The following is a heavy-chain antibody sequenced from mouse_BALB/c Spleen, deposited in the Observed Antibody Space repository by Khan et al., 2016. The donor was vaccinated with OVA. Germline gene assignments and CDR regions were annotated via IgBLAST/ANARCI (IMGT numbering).Heavy chain of an antibody. CDR2: FNPTSGYT. J-gene: IGHJ2*01. CDR3: SSDCIAY. CDR1: GYTFTSYW. V-gene: IGHV1-7*01. Sequence: QVQLQQSGAELAKPGASVKMSCKASGYTFTSYWMHWVKQRPGQGLAWIGYFNPTSGYTDYNEKFKDKATLSADKSSSTAYMPLSSPTSEDSAVYNSSSDCIAYWGQGTTVTVSS.